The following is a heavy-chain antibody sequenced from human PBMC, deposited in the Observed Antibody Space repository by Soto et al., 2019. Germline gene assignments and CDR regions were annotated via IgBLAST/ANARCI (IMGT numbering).Heavy chain of an antibody. CDR2: IYYSGST. J-gene: IGHJ5*02. CDR3: ARAPGYSGYDLRWFDP. CDR1: GGSVSSGSYY. Sequence: PSETLSLTCTVSGGSVSSGSYYWSWIRQPPGKGLEWIWYIYYSGSTNYNPSLKSRVTISVDTSKNQFSLKLSSVTAADTAVYYRARAPGYSGYDLRWFDPWGQGTLVTVSS. D-gene: IGHD5-12*01. V-gene: IGHV4-61*01.